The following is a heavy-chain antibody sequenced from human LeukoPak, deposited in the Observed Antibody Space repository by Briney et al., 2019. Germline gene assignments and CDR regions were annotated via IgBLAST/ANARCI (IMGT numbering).Heavy chain of an antibody. CDR3: AGHWYYDSSGYYYGPRYYYGMDV. CDR1: GFTFSSYA. D-gene: IGHD3-22*01. CDR2: IYYSGST. Sequence: GSLRLSCAASGFTFSSYAMSWVRQAPGKGLEWIGSIYYSGSTYYNPSLKSRVTISVDTSKNQFSLKLSSVTAADTAVYYCAGHWYYDSSGYYYGPRYYYGMDVWGQGTTVTVSS. J-gene: IGHJ6*02. V-gene: IGHV4-39*01.